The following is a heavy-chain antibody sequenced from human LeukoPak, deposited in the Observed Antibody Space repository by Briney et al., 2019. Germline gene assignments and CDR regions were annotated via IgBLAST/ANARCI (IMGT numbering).Heavy chain of an antibody. CDR1: GGSISSGGYY. D-gene: IGHD2-21*02. V-gene: IGHV4-31*03. CDR3: ARASYCGGAGYPLDY. CDR2: ISYSGST. J-gene: IGHJ4*02. Sequence: SETLSLTCSVSGGSISSGGYYWTWIRQHPGKGLEWIGYISYSGSTYYNPSLQSRVTISVDTSKNQFSLKLSSVTAADTAVYYWARASYCGGAGYPLDYWAREPWSPSPQ.